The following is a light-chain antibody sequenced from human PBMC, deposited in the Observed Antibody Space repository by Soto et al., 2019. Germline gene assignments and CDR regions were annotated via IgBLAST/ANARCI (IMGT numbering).Light chain of an antibody. CDR1: QSISSY. Sequence: DLQMNQSPSSLSASVVDRVAITCRASQSISSYLNWYQQKPGKAPKLLIYAASSLQSGVPSRFSGSGSGTDFTLTISSLQPEDFATYYCQQSYSTPWTFGQGTKVDIK. V-gene: IGKV1-39*01. CDR3: QQSYSTPWT. J-gene: IGKJ1*01. CDR2: AAS.